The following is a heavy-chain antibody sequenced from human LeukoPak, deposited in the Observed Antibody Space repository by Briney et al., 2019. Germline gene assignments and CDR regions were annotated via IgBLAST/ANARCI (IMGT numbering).Heavy chain of an antibody. D-gene: IGHD3-22*01. CDR2: FYHSGST. J-gene: IGHJ4*02. CDR3: ARLPYYYDSSGYRPYYFDH. CDR1: GYSISSGHY. Sequence: KPSETPSLTCTVSGYSISSGHYGGWTRQPPGKGLGWIGGFYHSGSTYYNPSLKGRVTISVDTSKNQFSLKLSSVTAADTAVYYCARLPYYYDSSGYRPYYFDHWGQGTLGTVSS. V-gene: IGHV4-38-2*02.